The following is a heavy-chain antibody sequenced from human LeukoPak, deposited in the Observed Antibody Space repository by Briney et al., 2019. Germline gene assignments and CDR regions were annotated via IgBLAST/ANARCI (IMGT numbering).Heavy chain of an antibody. Sequence: GGSLRLSCAASGFTFSNAWMSWVRQAPGKGLEWVGRIKSKTDGGTTDYAAPVKGRFTISRDDSKNTLYLQMNSLRAEDTAVYYCARDQTKWEPLRRRDYYYMDVWGKGTTVTVSS. CDR2: IKSKTDGGTT. V-gene: IGHV3-15*01. J-gene: IGHJ6*03. CDR3: ARDQTKWEPLRRRDYYYMDV. D-gene: IGHD1-26*01. CDR1: GFTFSNAW.